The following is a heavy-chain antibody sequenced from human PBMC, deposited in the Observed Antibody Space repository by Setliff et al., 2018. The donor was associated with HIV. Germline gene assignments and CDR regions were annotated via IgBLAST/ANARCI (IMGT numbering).Heavy chain of an antibody. J-gene: IGHJ5*02. CDR3: ARYSGTFTRYFDP. D-gene: IGHD1-26*01. CDR2: IHISGAT. V-gene: IGHV4-4*09. CDR1: GDSTTSSH. Sequence: SETLSLTCTLSGDSTTSSHWSWIRQPPGKGLEWIGYIHISGATSYNPSLERRVTISLDMSKNQFSLKLTSVTAADAAMYYCARYSGTFTRYFDPWGPGTWVTVS.